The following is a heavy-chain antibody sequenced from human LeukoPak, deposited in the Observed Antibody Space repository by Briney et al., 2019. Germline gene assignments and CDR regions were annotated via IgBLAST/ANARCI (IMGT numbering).Heavy chain of an antibody. D-gene: IGHD1-26*01. Sequence: GGSLRLSCEASGFIFSSYEMNWVRQAPGKGLEWVSYISSSGSRIYYADSVKGRFTISRDNAKNSLYLQMNSLRAEDTAVYYCARDKGDSPIWFDPWGQGTLVTVSS. CDR3: ARDKGDSPIWFDP. CDR1: GFIFSSYE. J-gene: IGHJ5*02. CDR2: ISSSGSRI. V-gene: IGHV3-48*03.